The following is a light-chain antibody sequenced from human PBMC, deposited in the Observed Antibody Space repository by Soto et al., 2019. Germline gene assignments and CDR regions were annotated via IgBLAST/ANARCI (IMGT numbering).Light chain of an antibody. CDR2: GNS. CDR1: SSNIGAGYD. CDR3: QSYDSSLSAVV. Sequence: QSVLTQPPSVSGAPGQRVTISCSESSSNIGAGYDVHWYQQLPGTAPKLLIYGNSNRPSGVPDRFSGSKSGTSASLAITGLQAKDEADYHCQSYDSSLSAVVFGGGTKVTVL. J-gene: IGLJ2*01. V-gene: IGLV1-40*01.